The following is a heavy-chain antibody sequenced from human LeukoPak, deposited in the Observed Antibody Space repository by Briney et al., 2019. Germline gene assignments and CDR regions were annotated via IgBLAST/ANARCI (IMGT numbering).Heavy chain of an antibody. CDR1: GYTFTGYY. CDR3: ARSYCSSTSCYSDY. CDR2: INPNSGGT. J-gene: IGHJ4*02. Sequence: ASVKVSCKASGYTFTGYYMHWVRQAPGQGLEWMGWINPNSGGTNYAQKFQGRVTMTRDTSISTAYMELSRLRSDDTAVYYCARSYCSSTSCYSDYWGQGTLVTVPS. D-gene: IGHD2-2*01. V-gene: IGHV1-2*02.